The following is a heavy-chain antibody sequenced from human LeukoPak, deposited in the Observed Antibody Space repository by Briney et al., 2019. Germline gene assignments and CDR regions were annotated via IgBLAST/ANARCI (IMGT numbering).Heavy chain of an antibody. CDR3: ERDAAQIAVAGTVCFDP. D-gene: IGHD6-19*01. J-gene: IGHJ5*02. CDR2: ISSSSSYI. Sequence: GGSLRLSCAASGFTFSSYSMNWVRQAPGKGLEWVSSISSSSSYIYYADSVKGRFTISRDNAKNSLYLQMNSLRAEDTAVYYCERDAAQIAVAGTVCFDPWGQGTLVTVSS. V-gene: IGHV3-21*01. CDR1: GFTFSSYS.